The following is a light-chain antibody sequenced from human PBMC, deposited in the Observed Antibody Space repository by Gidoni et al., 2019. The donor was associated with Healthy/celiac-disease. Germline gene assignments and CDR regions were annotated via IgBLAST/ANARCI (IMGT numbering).Light chain of an antibody. CDR2: DAS. CDR3: QQYDNIPFT. V-gene: IGKV1-33*01. CDR1: QDISNY. J-gene: IGKJ4*02. Sequence: DPQMTQSPSSLSASVGDRVTITCQASQDISNYLNWYQQKPGKAPKLLIYDASNLETGVPSRFSGSGSGTDFTFTISSLQPEDIATYYCQQYDNIPFTFGGGTKVEIK.